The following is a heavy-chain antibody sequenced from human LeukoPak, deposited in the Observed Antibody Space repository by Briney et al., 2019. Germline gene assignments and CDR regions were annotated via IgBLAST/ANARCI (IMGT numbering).Heavy chain of an antibody. CDR1: GFTFSNYS. D-gene: IGHD4-17*01. J-gene: IGHJ6*02. Sequence: PGGSLRLSCAASGFTFSNYSLNWVRQAPGKGLEWVSSISSSSSYIYYADSVQGRFTISRDNAKNSLYLQMNSLRAEDTAVYYCARGGVDYGDYGLALYYYYGMDVWGQGTTVTVSS. V-gene: IGHV3-21*01. CDR2: ISSSSSYI. CDR3: ARGGVDYGDYGLALYYYYGMDV.